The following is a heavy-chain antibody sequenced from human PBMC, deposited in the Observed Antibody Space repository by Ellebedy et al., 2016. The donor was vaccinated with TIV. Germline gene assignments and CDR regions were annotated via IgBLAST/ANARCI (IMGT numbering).Heavy chain of an antibody. CDR1: GYSFTSYW. CDR3: ARRAGVVVVITGDAFDI. CDR2: IYPGDSDT. J-gene: IGHJ3*02. V-gene: IGHV5-51*01. D-gene: IGHD3-22*01. Sequence: GESLKISCKGSGYSFTSYWIGWVRQMPGKGLEWMGIIYPGDSDTRYSPSFQGQVTISADKSISTASLQWSSLKASDTAMYYWARRAGVVVVITGDAFDIWGQGTMVTVSS.